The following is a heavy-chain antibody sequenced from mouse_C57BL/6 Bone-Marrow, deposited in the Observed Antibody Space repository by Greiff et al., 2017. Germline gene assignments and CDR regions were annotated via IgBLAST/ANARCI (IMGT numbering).Heavy chain of an antibody. CDR3: TSPLYYYGSSYKDYFDY. CDR1: GYTFTSYW. D-gene: IGHD1-1*01. V-gene: IGHV1-5*01. Sequence: VQLQQSGTVLARPGASVKMSCKTSGYTFTSYWMHWVKQRPGQGLEWIGALYPGNSDTSYNQKFKGKAKLTAVTSASTAYMELSSLTNEDSAVYYCTSPLYYYGSSYKDYFDYWGQGTTLTVSS. J-gene: IGHJ2*01. CDR2: LYPGNSDT.